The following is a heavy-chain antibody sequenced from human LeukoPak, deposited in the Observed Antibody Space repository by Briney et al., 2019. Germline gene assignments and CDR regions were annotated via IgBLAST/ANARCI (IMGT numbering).Heavy chain of an antibody. CDR2: IIPIFRTA. CDR3: ARDVSLGVRGAFWFDH. Sequence: IIPIFRTANYAQKFQGRVTITADESTSTAYMELSSLRSEDTAVYYCARDVSLGVRGAFWFDHWGQGTLVTVSS. J-gene: IGHJ5*02. V-gene: IGHV1-69*01. D-gene: IGHD3-10*01.